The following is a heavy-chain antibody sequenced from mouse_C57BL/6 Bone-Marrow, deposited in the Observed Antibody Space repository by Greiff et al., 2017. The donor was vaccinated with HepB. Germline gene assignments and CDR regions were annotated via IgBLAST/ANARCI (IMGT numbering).Heavy chain of an antibody. Sequence: QVQLQQPGAELVKPGASVKLSCKASGYTFTSYWMHWVKQRPGQGLEWIGMIHPNSGSTNYNEKFKSKATLTVDKSSSTAYMQLSSLTSEDSAVYYCARGDRETAQAKRVAYWGQGTLVTVSA. J-gene: IGHJ3*01. CDR2: IHPNSGST. CDR1: GYTFTSYW. CDR3: ARGDRETAQAKRVAY. D-gene: IGHD3-2*02. V-gene: IGHV1-64*01.